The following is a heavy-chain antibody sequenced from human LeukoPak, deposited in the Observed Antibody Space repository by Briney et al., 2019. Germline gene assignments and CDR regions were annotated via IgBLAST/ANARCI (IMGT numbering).Heavy chain of an antibody. CDR2: VYSSGST. CDR1: RGSISSYY. J-gene: IGHJ4*02. CDR3: ARGERGYTYGYLWNELPYYFDH. V-gene: IGHV4-4*07. Sequence: PSETLSLTCSVSRGSISSYYWSWIRQPAGKGLEWIGRVYSSGSTNYNPSLKSRVTISVDSSKNQFSLKLSSVTAADTAVYFCARGERGYTYGYLWNELPYYFDHWGQGTLVTVSS. D-gene: IGHD5-18*01.